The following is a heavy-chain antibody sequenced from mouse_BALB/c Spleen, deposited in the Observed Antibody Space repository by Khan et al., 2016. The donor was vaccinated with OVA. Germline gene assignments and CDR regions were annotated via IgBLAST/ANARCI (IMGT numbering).Heavy chain of an antibody. CDR2: IFPGGAYT. D-gene: IGHD2-10*02. CDR3: ARGPRSNEDFFDY. CDR1: GYTFTNYW. Sequence: QIQLVQSGAELVRPGTSVKISCKASGYTFTNYWLGWVKQRPGHGLEWIGDIFPGGAYTNYNEKFKGKASLTADTFSSTAYMQLISLTAEDSAVYFWARGPRSNEDFFDYWGQGTTLTVSS. J-gene: IGHJ2*01. V-gene: IGHV1-63*02.